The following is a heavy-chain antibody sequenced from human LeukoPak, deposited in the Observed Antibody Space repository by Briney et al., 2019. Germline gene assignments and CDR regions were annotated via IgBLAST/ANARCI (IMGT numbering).Heavy chain of an antibody. CDR2: ISAYNGNT. CDR3: ARASMHRDYFDY. Sequence: ASVKVSCKASGYTFSSYGISWVRQAPGQGLEWMGWISAYNGNTNYAQKFQGRVTTTPDTSTSTAYMELRSLRSDDTAVFYCARASMHRDYFDYWGQGTLVTVSS. D-gene: IGHD1-14*01. J-gene: IGHJ4*02. V-gene: IGHV1-18*01. CDR1: GYTFSSYG.